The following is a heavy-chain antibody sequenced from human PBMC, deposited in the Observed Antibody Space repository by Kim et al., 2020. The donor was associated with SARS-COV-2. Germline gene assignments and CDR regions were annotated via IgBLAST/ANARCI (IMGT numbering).Heavy chain of an antibody. Sequence: SETLSLTCTVSGGSISSSSYYWGWIRQPPGKGLEWIGSIYYSGSTYYNPSLKRRVTISVDTSKNQFSLKLSSVTAADTAVYYCARHIVDTAMVTSDYWGQGTLVTVSS. CDR3: ARHIVDTAMVTSDY. CDR1: GGSISSSSYY. V-gene: IGHV4-39*01. J-gene: IGHJ4*02. D-gene: IGHD5-18*01. CDR2: IYYSGST.